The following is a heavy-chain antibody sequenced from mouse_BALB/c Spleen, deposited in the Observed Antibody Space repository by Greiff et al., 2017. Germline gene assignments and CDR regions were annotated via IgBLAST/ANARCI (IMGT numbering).Heavy chain of an antibody. D-gene: IGHD2-14*01. CDR1: GYSITSDYA. CDR2: ISYSGST. V-gene: IGHV3-2*02. Sequence: EVKLLESGPGLVKPSQSLSLTCTVTGYSITSDYAWNWIRQFPGNKLEWMGYISYSGSTSYNPSLKSRISITRDTSKNQFFLQLNSVTTEDTATYYCASVRLLYYAMDYWGQGTSVTVSS. J-gene: IGHJ4*01. CDR3: ASVRLLYYAMDY.